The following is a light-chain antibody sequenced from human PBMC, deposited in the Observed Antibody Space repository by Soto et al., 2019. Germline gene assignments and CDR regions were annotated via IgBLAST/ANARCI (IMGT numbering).Light chain of an antibody. CDR2: DAS. CDR3: QQYGSSRLT. Sequence: EIALTQSPATLSLSPGERATLSCRASQTISSYLAWYQQKPGQPPRLLIYDASNRATGIPARFSGSGSGTDFTLTISSLEPEDFAVYYCQQYGSSRLTFGGGTKVEIK. J-gene: IGKJ4*01. CDR1: QTISSY. V-gene: IGKV3-11*01.